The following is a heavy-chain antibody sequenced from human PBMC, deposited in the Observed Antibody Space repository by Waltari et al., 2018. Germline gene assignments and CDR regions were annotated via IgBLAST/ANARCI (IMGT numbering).Heavy chain of an antibody. V-gene: IGHV3-23*01. CDR1: GFTFRSYS. J-gene: IGHJ4*02. CDR2: VMGRSPDP. Sequence: EVQLLESGGGFVQPGGSLRLSCAASGFTFRSYSMSWFRQAPGKGLGCVSAVMGRSPDPYSAYSGKSRSTNSTDNSKKTLYLQLNSLRVDDTALYYCARWDTAMVDWGQGTLVTVSS. CDR3: ARWDTAMVD. D-gene: IGHD5-18*01.